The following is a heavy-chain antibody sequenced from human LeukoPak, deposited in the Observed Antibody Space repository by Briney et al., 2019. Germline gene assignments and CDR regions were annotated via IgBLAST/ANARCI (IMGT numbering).Heavy chain of an antibody. J-gene: IGHJ4*02. CDR2: IKLKAQGRKT. CDR1: GFTFTDAW. V-gene: IGHV3-15*01. CDR3: TTDWFCVEHCSDVVCHIGPFC. D-gene: IGHD2-8*01. Sequence: PGGSLRLSGAASGFTFTDAWMPWVRQVPAKGRAWVGRIKLKAQGRKTDHPAPVKGGFTISRDDSKITLYLQMNSLKADETGVYYCTTDWFCVEHCSDVVCHIGPFCWGQGTLVTVSS.